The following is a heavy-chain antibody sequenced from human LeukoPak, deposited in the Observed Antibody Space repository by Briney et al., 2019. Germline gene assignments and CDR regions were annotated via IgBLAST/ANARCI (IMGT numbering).Heavy chain of an antibody. CDR3: ARAARPFDL. CDR1: GYTLTSYD. J-gene: IGHJ5*02. CDR2: INPRSGDA. V-gene: IGHV1-8*03. Sequence: ASMKVSCKASGYTLTSYDINWVRQATGQGLEWMGWINPRSGDAGYAQKFQGRVTITRNTSITTVYMELTSLRSEDTAVYYCARAARPFDLWGQGTLVTVSS. D-gene: IGHD6-6*01.